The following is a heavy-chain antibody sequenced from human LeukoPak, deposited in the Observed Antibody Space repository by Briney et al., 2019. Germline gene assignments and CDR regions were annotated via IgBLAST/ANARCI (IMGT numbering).Heavy chain of an antibody. CDR1: GFTFSSYG. V-gene: IGHV3-30*18. CDR2: ISYDGSNK. J-gene: IGHJ4*02. D-gene: IGHD2-2*02. Sequence: GGSLRLSCAASGFTFSSYGMHWVRQAPGKGLEWVAVISYDGSNKYYADSVEGRFTISRDNSKNTLYLQMNSLRAEDTAVYYCAKDSCSSTSCYSRDWGQGTLVTVSS. CDR3: AKDSCSSTSCYSRD.